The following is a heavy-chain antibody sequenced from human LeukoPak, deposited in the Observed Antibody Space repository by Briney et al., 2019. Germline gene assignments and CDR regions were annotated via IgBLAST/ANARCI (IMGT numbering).Heavy chain of an antibody. J-gene: IGHJ6*03. CDR3: ARDRELVAGTFYYYYYMDV. Sequence: SETLSLTCTVSGVSISSGSYYWSWIRQPAGKGLEWIGRIYTSGSTNYNPSLKSRITISVDTSKNQFSLKLSSVTAADTAVYYCARDRELVAGTFYYYYYMDVWGKGTTVTVSS. D-gene: IGHD6-19*01. CDR1: GVSISSGSYY. CDR2: IYTSGST. V-gene: IGHV4-61*02.